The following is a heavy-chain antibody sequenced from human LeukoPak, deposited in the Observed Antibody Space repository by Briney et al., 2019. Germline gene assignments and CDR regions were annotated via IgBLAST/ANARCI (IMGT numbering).Heavy chain of an antibody. CDR1: GGTFSSYA. V-gene: IGHV1-69*06. CDR2: IIPIFGTA. Sequence: ASVKVSCKASGGTFSSYAISWVRQAPGQGLEWMGGIIPIFGTANYAQKFQGRVTITADKSTSTAYMELSSLRSEDTAVYYCARDCSGGSCYSDAFDIWGQGTMVTVSS. D-gene: IGHD2-15*01. J-gene: IGHJ3*02. CDR3: ARDCSGGSCYSDAFDI.